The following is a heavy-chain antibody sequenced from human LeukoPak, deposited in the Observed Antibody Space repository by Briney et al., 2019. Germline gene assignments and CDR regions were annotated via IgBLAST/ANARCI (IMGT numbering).Heavy chain of an antibody. CDR2: IIPIFGTA. D-gene: IGHD6-19*01. V-gene: IGHV1-69*05. CDR1: GGTFSSYA. Sequence: ASVKVSCKASGGTFSSYAISWVRQAPGQGLEWMGRIIPIFGTANYAQKFQGRVTITTDESTSTAYMELSSLRSEDTAVYYCARTGSDWYGERHFQHWGQGTLVTVSS. CDR3: ARTGSDWYGERHFQH. J-gene: IGHJ1*01.